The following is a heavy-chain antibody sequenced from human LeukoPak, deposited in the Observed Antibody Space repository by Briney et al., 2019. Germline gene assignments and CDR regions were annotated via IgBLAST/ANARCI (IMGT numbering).Heavy chain of an antibody. CDR2: INSDGSST. Sequence: PGGSLRLSCAASGFTFSSYWMHWVRQAPGKGLVWVSRINSDGSSTSYADSVKGRFTIPRDNAKNTLYLQMNSLGAEDTAVYYCARAYSRSMWPSFKNWFDPWGQGTLVTVSS. D-gene: IGHD6-13*01. V-gene: IGHV3-74*01. CDR3: ARAYSRSMWPSFKNWFDP. J-gene: IGHJ5*02. CDR1: GFTFSSYW.